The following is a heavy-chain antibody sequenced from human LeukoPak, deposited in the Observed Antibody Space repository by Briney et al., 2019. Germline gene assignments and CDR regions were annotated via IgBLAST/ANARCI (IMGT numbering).Heavy chain of an antibody. J-gene: IGHJ4*02. CDR1: GFTFSGYE. V-gene: IGHV3-48*03. CDR3: SRPYYYASGSSYFDY. D-gene: IGHD3-10*01. CDR2: ISSSGSTI. Sequence: PGGSLRLSCAASGFTFSGYEMNGVRQTPGKGLEWVSYISSSGSTIYYADSVKGRFTISRDNAKNSLYLQMNSLRAEDTAVYYCSRPYYYASGSSYFDYWGQGTLVTVSS.